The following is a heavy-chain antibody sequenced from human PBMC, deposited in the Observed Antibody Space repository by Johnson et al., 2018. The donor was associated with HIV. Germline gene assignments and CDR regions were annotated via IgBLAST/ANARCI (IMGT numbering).Heavy chain of an antibody. Sequence: MLLVESGGGLVQPGGSLRLSCAASGFTFSSYAMSWVRQAPGKGLAWVSAISGSGGSTYYAASVKGRFTISRDNSKNTLYLQMNSRGAEDTAVYYCANGGGGAFDIWGQGTMVTVSS. CDR3: ANGGGGAFDI. V-gene: IGHV3-23*04. J-gene: IGHJ3*02. CDR2: ISGSGGST. D-gene: IGHD3-16*01. CDR1: GFTFSSYA.